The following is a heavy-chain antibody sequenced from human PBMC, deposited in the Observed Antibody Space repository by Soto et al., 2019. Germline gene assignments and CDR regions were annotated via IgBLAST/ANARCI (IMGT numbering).Heavy chain of an antibody. Sequence: GGSLRLSCAASGFPFISYAMSWVRQAPGKGLEWVSAISGSGGSTYYAGSVKGRFTISRDNSKNTLYLQMNSLRAEDTAVYYFSKVHSSGTYFVYWCQGTLVSVFS. CDR3: SKVHSSGTYFVY. CDR2: ISGSGGST. V-gene: IGHV3-23*01. D-gene: IGHD3-22*01. CDR1: GFPFISYA. J-gene: IGHJ4*02.